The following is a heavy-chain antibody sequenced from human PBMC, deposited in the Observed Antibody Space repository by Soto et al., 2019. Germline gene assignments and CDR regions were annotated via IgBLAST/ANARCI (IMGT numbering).Heavy chain of an antibody. D-gene: IGHD5-18*01. CDR1: GYTFTSYG. Sequence: QVQLVQSGAEVKKPGASVRVSCKASGYTFTSYGIGWVRQAPGQGLEWMGWISTDNDNTTYAQKFPGRVSMTTDSSTSTAYMELRSLRSDDTALYYCARLPRTRLQLWFPEFFDYWGQGTLVTVSS. CDR3: ARLPRTRLQLWFPEFFDY. V-gene: IGHV1-18*01. J-gene: IGHJ4*02. CDR2: ISTDNDNT.